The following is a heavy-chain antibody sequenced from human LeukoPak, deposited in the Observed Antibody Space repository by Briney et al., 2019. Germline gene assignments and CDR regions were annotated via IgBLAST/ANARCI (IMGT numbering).Heavy chain of an antibody. CDR1: GGPLSSGVYY. Sequence: SETLSLTRTVSGGPLSSGVYYWSGIPHHPEKRLEWIGYIYYSGSTYYNPSLKSRVTISVDTSKNQFSLSLSSVTAADTAVYYCARNADMYYYVDNWGQGTLVTVSS. CDR2: IYYSGST. CDR3: ARNADMYYYVDN. J-gene: IGHJ4*02. D-gene: IGHD3-10*01. V-gene: IGHV4-31*03.